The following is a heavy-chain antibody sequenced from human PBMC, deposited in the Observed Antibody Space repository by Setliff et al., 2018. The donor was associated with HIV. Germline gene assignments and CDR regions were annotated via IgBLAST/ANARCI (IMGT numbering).Heavy chain of an antibody. D-gene: IGHD1-26*01. V-gene: IGHV1-69*13. J-gene: IGHJ5*02. CDR1: GGTFSTYA. Sequence: SVKVSCKASGGTFSTYAISWVRQAPGQGLEWMGGFIPIFRTTNYAQKFEGRVTIIADESRSTAYMELSSLRSEDTAVYYCARAPAHEHATGWYSSSNRFDPWGQGTLVTVSS. CDR2: FIPIFRTT. CDR3: ARAPAHEHATGWYSSSNRFDP.